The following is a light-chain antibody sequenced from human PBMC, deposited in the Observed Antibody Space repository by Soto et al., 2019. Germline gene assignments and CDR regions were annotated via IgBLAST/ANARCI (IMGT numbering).Light chain of an antibody. J-gene: IGKJ1*01. V-gene: IGKV3-11*01. Sequence: EVVLTQSPDTLSLPPGERATLSCRASQSISSYLAWYQQKPAQAPRLLIYDASSSATGIPARFSGSGSGTDFTLTISSLEPEDFAVYYCQQLTDWPPQWTFGQGTKVEIK. CDR3: QQLTDWPPQWT. CDR1: QSISSY. CDR2: DAS.